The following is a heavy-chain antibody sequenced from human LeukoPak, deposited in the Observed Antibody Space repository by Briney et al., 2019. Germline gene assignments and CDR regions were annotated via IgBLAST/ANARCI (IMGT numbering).Heavy chain of an antibody. CDR2: ISTSGST. Sequence: SETLSLTCTVSGGSISSYYWSWIRQPAGKGLESIGHISTSGSTNYNPSLKSRVTMSVDTSKNQFSLKLSSVTAADTAVYYCARSYSSSSYYYYYMDVWGKGTTVTVSS. CDR3: ARSYSSSSYYYYYMDV. CDR1: GGSISSYY. V-gene: IGHV4-4*07. D-gene: IGHD6-6*01. J-gene: IGHJ6*03.